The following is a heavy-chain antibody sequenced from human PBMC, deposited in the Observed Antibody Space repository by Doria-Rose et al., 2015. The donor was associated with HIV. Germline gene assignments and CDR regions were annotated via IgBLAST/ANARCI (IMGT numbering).Heavy chain of an antibody. CDR3: ARDIGYSSDWYVYGFDF. D-gene: IGHD6-19*01. J-gene: IGHJ3*01. CDR2: INTTGST. CDR1: GGSISSGYYY. V-gene: IGHV4-61*02. Sequence: QVQLQESGPGLVKPSQTLSLTCTVSGGSISSGYYYWSWIRQPAGKGLEWIGRINTTGSTSYNSSLKSRATISLDTSKNEFSLKVRSVTAADTAVYFCARDIGYSSDWYVYGFDFWGQGTMVTVAS.